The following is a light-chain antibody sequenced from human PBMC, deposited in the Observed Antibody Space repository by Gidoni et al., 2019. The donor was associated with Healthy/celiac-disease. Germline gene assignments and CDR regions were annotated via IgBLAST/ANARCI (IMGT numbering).Light chain of an antibody. V-gene: IGKV1-39*01. CDR1: QSISSY. CDR3: QQSYSXPXS. J-gene: IGKJ2*03. CDR2: AAS. Sequence: DIQMTQSPSSLSASVGDRVTITCRASQSISSYLNWYQQKPGKAPKLLIYAASSLQSGVPSRFSGSGSGTDFTLTISSLQPEDFATYYCQQSYSXPXSFGQGTKLEIK.